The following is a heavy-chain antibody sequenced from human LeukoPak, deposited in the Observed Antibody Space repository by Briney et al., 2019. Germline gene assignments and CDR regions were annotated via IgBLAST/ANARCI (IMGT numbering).Heavy chain of an antibody. CDR1: GYTFTSYY. V-gene: IGHV1-46*01. CDR2: INPSGGST. J-gene: IGHJ3*02. Sequence: ASVKVSCKASGYTFTSYYMHWVRQAPGQGLEWMGIINPSGGSTSYAQKFQGRVTMTRDMSTSTVYMELSSLRSEDTAVYYCARGVRGVLGYDAFDIWGQGTMVTVSS. D-gene: IGHD3-10*01. CDR3: ARGVRGVLGYDAFDI.